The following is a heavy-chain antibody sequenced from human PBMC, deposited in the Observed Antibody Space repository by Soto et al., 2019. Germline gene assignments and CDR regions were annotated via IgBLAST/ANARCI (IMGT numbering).Heavy chain of an antibody. Sequence: EVQLVESGGGLVQPGGSLRLSCAASGFTVSSNYMSCVRQAPGKGLEWVSVIYSGGSTYYADSVKGRFTISRHNSKNTLYLQMNSLRAEDTAVYYCARGRDCGGDCPNGFDPWGQGTLVTVSS. D-gene: IGHD2-21*02. J-gene: IGHJ5*02. CDR2: IYSGGST. V-gene: IGHV3-53*04. CDR1: GFTVSSNY. CDR3: ARGRDCGGDCPNGFDP.